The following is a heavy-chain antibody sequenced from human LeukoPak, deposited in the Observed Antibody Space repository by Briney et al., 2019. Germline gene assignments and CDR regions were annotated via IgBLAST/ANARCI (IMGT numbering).Heavy chain of an antibody. CDR3: ARDKRGNYYDSSGYYYDTDY. V-gene: IGHV3-11*01. D-gene: IGHD3-22*01. J-gene: IGHJ4*02. Sequence: PGGSLRLSCAASGFTFSDHYMSWIRQAPGKGLEWVSYISSSGSTIYYADSVKGRFTISRDNAKNSLYLQMNSLRAEDTAVYYCARDKRGNYYDSSGYYYDTDYWGQGTLVTVSS. CDR1: GFTFSDHY. CDR2: ISSSGSTI.